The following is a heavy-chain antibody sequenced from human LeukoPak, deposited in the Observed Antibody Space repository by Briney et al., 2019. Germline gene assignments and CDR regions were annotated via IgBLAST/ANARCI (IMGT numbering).Heavy chain of an antibody. D-gene: IGHD3-10*01. J-gene: IGHJ5*02. V-gene: IGHV1-18*01. Sequence: ASAKVSCKASGYTFTSYGISWVRQAPGQGLEWMGWISAYNGNTNYAQKLQGRVTMTTDTSTSTAYMELGSLRSDDTAVYYCARVGPGTYYYGSGSYLFRGENWFDPWGQGTLVTVSS. CDR3: ARVGPGTYYYGSGSYLFRGENWFDP. CDR1: GYTFTSYG. CDR2: ISAYNGNT.